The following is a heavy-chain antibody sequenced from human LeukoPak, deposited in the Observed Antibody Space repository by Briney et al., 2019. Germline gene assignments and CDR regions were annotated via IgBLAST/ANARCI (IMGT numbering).Heavy chain of an antibody. Sequence: GGSLRLSCAASGFTFTTYDMHWVRQATGKGLEWVSAIGTAGDTYYPGSVKGRFTISRENAKNSLYLQMNSLRAGDTAVYYCARDRGGGHMDVWGKGTTVTISS. CDR2: IGTAGDT. D-gene: IGHD2-15*01. CDR1: GFTFTTYD. CDR3: ARDRGGGHMDV. V-gene: IGHV3-13*01. J-gene: IGHJ6*03.